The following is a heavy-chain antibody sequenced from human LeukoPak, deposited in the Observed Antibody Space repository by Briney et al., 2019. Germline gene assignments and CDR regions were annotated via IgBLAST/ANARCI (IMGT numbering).Heavy chain of an antibody. V-gene: IGHV3-73*01. CDR3: TIVGASDY. CDR1: GFTFSGYA. CDR2: IRSKANSYAT. D-gene: IGHD1-26*01. Sequence: GGSLRLSCAASGFTFSGYAMHWVRQASGKGLEWVGRIRSKANSYATAYAASVKGRFTISRDDSKNTAYLQMNSLKTEDTAVYYCTIVGASDYWGQGTLVTVSS. J-gene: IGHJ4*02.